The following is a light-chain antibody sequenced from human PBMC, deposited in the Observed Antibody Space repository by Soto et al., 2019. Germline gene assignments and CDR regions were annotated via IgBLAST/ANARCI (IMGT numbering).Light chain of an antibody. J-gene: IGKJ1*01. CDR3: QQYGSSLRT. CDR1: QSVSSNY. CDR2: GIS. Sequence: EFVLTQSPGTLSLSPGDRAILSCRASQSVSSNYLAWYQQKPGQAPRLLIYGISTRATGIPDRFSGSGSGTDFTLTISGLEPEDFAFYYCQQYGSSLRTFGQGTKVDIK. V-gene: IGKV3-20*01.